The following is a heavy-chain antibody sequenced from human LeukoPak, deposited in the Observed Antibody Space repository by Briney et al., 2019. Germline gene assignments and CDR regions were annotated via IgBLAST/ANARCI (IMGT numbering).Heavy chain of an antibody. CDR3: AKSWNYYDSSGDDALDI. CDR1: GFTFSDYS. Sequence: GSLRLSCAAAGFTFSDYSMNWVRQAPGKGLEWVSGISGSGISTYYADSVKGRFTISRDNSKNTLYLQMNSLRVEDTAVYYCAKSWNYYDSSGDDALDIWGQGTMVTVSS. D-gene: IGHD3-22*01. J-gene: IGHJ3*02. CDR2: ISGSGIST. V-gene: IGHV3-23*01.